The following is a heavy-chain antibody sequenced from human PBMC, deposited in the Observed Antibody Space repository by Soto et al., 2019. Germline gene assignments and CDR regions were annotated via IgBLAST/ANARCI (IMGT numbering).Heavy chain of an antibody. CDR1: GGSINSDADY. J-gene: IGHJ4*02. Sequence: QLQLQESGPGLVKPSQTLSLTCAVSGGSINSDADYWSWIRQPPGKGLEWIGHIYYSGRTYYSPALESSLTISLDTSKNQFSLRLSSVNASDTAVYYCARDRSNSPDYFDYWGQGTLVTVSS. V-gene: IGHV4-30-4*01. CDR2: IYYSGRT. D-gene: IGHD6-6*01. CDR3: ARDRSNSPDYFDY.